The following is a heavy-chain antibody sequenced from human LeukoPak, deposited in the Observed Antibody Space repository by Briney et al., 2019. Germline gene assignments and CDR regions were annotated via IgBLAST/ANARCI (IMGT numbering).Heavy chain of an antibody. V-gene: IGHV3-23*01. CDR2: ISGSGAST. CDR3: AKSLWRFGDSNQYFQH. CDR1: GFTFSSYA. J-gene: IGHJ1*01. D-gene: IGHD3-10*01. Sequence: GGSLRLSCAASGFTFSSYAMSWVRQAPGKGLEWVSSISGSGASTYYADSVKGRFTISRDNSKNTLYLQMNSLRAEDTAVYYCAKSLWRFGDSNQYFQHWGQGTLVTVSS.